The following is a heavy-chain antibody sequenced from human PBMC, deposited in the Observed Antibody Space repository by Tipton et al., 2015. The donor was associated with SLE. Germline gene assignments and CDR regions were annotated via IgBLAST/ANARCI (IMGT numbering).Heavy chain of an antibody. V-gene: IGHV4-34*01. CDR1: GGSFSGYY. CDR3: ASSYYYGSGIHQNWFDP. Sequence: TLSLTCAVYGGSFSGYYWSWIRQPPGKGLEWIGEINHSGSTNYNPSLKSRVTISVDTSKNQFSLKLSSVTAADTAVYYCASSYYYGSGIHQNWFDPWGQGTLVTVSS. J-gene: IGHJ5*02. CDR2: INHSGST. D-gene: IGHD3-10*01.